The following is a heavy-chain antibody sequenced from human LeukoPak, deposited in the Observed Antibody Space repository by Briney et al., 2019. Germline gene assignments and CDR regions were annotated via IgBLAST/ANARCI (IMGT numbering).Heavy chain of an antibody. CDR2: IRYDGSNK. D-gene: IGHD3-3*01. J-gene: IGHJ3*02. Sequence: GGSLRLSCAASGFTSSSYGMHWVRQAPGKGLEWVAFIRYDGSNKYYADSVKGRFTISRDNSKNTLYLQMNSLRAEDTAVYYCAKDLGVKAFWSGPDAFDIWGQGTMVTVSS. CDR1: GFTSSSYG. V-gene: IGHV3-30*02. CDR3: AKDLGVKAFWSGPDAFDI.